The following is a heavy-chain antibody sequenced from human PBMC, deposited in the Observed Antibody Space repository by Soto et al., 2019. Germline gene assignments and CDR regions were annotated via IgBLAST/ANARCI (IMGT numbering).Heavy chain of an antibody. J-gene: IGHJ4*02. Sequence: GGSLRLSCAASGFTFSAYSMNWVRQAPRKGLEWVSIISYGGGTTYYADSVKGRFTISRDNSKNTLYLQMENLRAEDTAIYYCATKLSGDYAFDYWGQGSLVTVSS. V-gene: IGHV3-23*01. CDR1: GFTFSAYS. CDR2: ISYGGGTT. D-gene: IGHD3-3*01. CDR3: ATKLSGDYAFDY.